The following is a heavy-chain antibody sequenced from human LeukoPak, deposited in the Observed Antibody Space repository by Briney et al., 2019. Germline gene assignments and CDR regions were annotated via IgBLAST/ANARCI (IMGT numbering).Heavy chain of an antibody. Sequence: ASVKVSCKSSVYTFTSYGIIWVRQAPGQGLEGMGWISAYNGNTIYAQKLQGRVIMTTDTSTSTAYNELRSLRSDATAVEYCAREVGYCSSARCYGYSYAYYYFDYWGQGTLVTLSS. CDR2: ISAYNGNT. CDR1: VYTFTSYG. CDR3: AREVGYCSSARCYGYSYAYYYFDY. D-gene: IGHD2-2*01. V-gene: IGHV1-18*01. J-gene: IGHJ4*02.